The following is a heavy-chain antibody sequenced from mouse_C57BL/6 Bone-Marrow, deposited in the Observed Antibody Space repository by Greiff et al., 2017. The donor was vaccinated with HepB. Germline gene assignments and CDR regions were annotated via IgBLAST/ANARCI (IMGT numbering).Heavy chain of an antibody. CDR2: IRNKANNHAT. D-gene: IGHD2-5*01. CDR1: GFTFSDAW. V-gene: IGHV6-6*01. CDR3: TRPYSNYDYFDY. Sequence: EVKLVESGGGLVQPGGSMKLSCAASGFTFSDAWMDWVRQSPEKGLEWVAEIRNKANNHATYYAESVKGRFTISSDDSKSSVYLQMNSLRAEDTGIYYCTRPYSNYDYFDYWGQGTTLTVSS. J-gene: IGHJ2*01.